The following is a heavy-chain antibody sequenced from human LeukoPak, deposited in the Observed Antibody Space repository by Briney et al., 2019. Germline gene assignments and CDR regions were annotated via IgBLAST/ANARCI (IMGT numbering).Heavy chain of an antibody. CDR2: IYYSGST. CDR3: ARQGPLTTAVTTRTNPFDY. D-gene: IGHD4-11*01. Sequence: SETLSLTCTVSGGAISRSYWSWIRQPPGKGLEWVGYIYYSGSTSYNPSLKSRVTISVDTSKNQFSLKLNSVTAADTAVYYCARQGPLTTAVTTRTNPFDYWGQGTLVTVSS. J-gene: IGHJ4*02. V-gene: IGHV4-59*08. CDR1: GGAISRSY.